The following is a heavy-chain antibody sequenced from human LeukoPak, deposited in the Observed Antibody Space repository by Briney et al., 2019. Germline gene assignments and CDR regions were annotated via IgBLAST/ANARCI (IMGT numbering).Heavy chain of an antibody. CDR1: GGTFSSYA. Sequence: SVKVSCKASGGTFSSYAISWVRQAPGQGLEWMGGIIPIFGTANYAQKFQGRVTITADESTSTAYMELSSLRSEDTAVYYCAREGKGWYPDAFDIWGQGTMVTVSS. D-gene: IGHD6-19*01. J-gene: IGHJ3*02. V-gene: IGHV1-69*13. CDR2: IIPIFGTA. CDR3: AREGKGWYPDAFDI.